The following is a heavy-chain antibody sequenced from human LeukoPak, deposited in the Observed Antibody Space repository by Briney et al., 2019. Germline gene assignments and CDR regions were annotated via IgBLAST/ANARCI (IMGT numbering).Heavy chain of an antibody. V-gene: IGHV3-33*01. CDR1: GFTFNNYG. CDR3: ARRGTPNAFDL. J-gene: IGHJ3*01. D-gene: IGHD3-16*01. CDR2: LWYDGTNE. Sequence: GRSLRLSCAASGFTFNNYGMHWVRQAPGRGLEWVALLWYDGTNENYADSVKGRFTISRDNSKNTMYLQMNNLRAEDTAVYYCARRGTPNAFDLWGQGTMVTVSS.